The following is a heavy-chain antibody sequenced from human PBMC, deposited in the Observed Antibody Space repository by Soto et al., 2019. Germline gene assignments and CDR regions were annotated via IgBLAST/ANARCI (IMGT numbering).Heavy chain of an antibody. D-gene: IGHD6-6*01. Sequence: SGPTLVNPTQTLTLTYTFSGFSLSTSGMCVSWIRQPPGKALEWLARIDWDDDKYYSTSLKTRLTISKDTSKNQVVLTMTNMDPVDTATYYCARARVAARGPTFDYWGQGTLVTVSS. J-gene: IGHJ4*02. V-gene: IGHV2-70*11. CDR2: IDWDDDK. CDR3: ARARVAARGPTFDY. CDR1: GFSLSTSGMC.